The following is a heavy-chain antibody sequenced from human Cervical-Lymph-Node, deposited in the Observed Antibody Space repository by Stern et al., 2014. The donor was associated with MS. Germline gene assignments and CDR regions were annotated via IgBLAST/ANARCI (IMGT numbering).Heavy chain of an antibody. CDR2: IYYSGST. CDR1: GGSISSYY. D-gene: IGHD3-10*01. Sequence: QLQLQESGPGLVKPSETLSLTCTVSGGSISSYYWSWIRQPPGKGLEWIGYIYYSGSTNYNPSLKSPVTISVDTTKTEFPLKLSSVTAADTAVYYCARVPPKYFPSHYYYGMDVWGQGTTVTVSS. V-gene: IGHV4-59*01. CDR3: ARVPPKYFPSHYYYGMDV. J-gene: IGHJ6*02.